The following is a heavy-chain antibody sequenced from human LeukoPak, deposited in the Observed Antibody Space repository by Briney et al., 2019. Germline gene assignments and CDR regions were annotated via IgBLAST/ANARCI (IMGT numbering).Heavy chain of an antibody. J-gene: IGHJ4*02. V-gene: IGHV4-39*01. CDR1: GGSISSSSYY. D-gene: IGHD1-14*01. CDR2: IYYSGST. CDR3: ARNPGGYFDY. Sequence: ASESLSLTCTVSGGSISSSSYYWGWIRQPPGKGLEWIGSIYYSGSTYYNPSLKSRVTISVDTSKNQFSLKLSSVTAADTAVYYCARNPGGYFDYWGQGTLGTVSS.